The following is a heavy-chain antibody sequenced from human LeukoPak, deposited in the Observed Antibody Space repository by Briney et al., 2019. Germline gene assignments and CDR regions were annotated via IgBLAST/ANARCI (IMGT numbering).Heavy chain of an antibody. D-gene: IGHD3-3*01. Sequence: SETLSLTCAVYGGSFSGYYWSWIRQPPGKGLEWIGEINHSGSTNYNPSLKSRVTISVDTSKNQFSLKLSSVTAADTAVYYCARGHVLRFLEWFRQDISPVFWFDPWGQGTLVTVSS. CDR3: ARGHVLRFLEWFRQDISPVFWFDP. J-gene: IGHJ5*02. CDR1: GGSFSGYY. CDR2: INHSGST. V-gene: IGHV4-34*01.